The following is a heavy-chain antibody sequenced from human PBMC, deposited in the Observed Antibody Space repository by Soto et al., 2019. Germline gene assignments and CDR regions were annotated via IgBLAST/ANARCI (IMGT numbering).Heavy chain of an antibody. D-gene: IGHD3-3*01. J-gene: IGHJ4*02. CDR1: GFTFSSYS. CDR3: ARATSFDFWRKFDY. Sequence: PGGSLRLSCAASGFTFSSYSMNWVRQAPGKGLEWVSYISSSSSTIYYADSVKGRFTISRDNAKNSLYLQMNSLRAEDTAVYYCARATSFDFWRKFDYWGQGTLVTVSS. V-gene: IGHV3-48*01. CDR2: ISSSSSTI.